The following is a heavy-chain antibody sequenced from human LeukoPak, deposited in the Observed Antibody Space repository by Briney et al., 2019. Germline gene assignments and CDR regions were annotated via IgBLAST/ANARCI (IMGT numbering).Heavy chain of an antibody. CDR2: IYYSGST. J-gene: IGHJ3*02. D-gene: IGHD3-9*01. V-gene: IGHV4-31*03. Sequence: SQTLSLTCTVSGGSVSSGGYYWSWIRQHPGKGLEWIGYIYYSGSTDYNPSLKSRFTMSVDTSKNQFSLKLSSVTAADTAVYYCASADYDMAFDIWGQGTMVTVSS. CDR3: ASADYDMAFDI. CDR1: GGSVSSGGYY.